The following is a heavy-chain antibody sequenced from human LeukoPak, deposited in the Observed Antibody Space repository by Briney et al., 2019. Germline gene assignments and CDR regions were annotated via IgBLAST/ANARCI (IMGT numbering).Heavy chain of an antibody. CDR2: MNPNSGNT. CDR1: GYTFTSYD. J-gene: IGHJ4*02. Sequence: ASVKVSCKASGYTFTSYDINWVRQATGQGPEWMGWMNPNSGNTGYAQKFQGRVTMTRNTSISTAYMELSSLRSEDTAVYYCARVNDYGDNYPDYWGQGTLVTVSS. V-gene: IGHV1-8*01. D-gene: IGHD4-17*01. CDR3: ARVNDYGDNYPDY.